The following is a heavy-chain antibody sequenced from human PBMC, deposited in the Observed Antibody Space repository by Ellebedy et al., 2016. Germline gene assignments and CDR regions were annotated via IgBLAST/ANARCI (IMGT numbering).Heavy chain of an antibody. J-gene: IGHJ4*02. CDR1: GGSISSSSYY. D-gene: IGHD6-13*01. CDR2: IYYSGST. CDR3: ARGGGAGRSSLGY. V-gene: IGHV4-39*07. Sequence: SETLSLXCTVSGGSISSSSYYWGWIRQPPGKGLEWIGSIYYSGSTYYNPSLKSRVTISVDTSKNQFSLKLSSVTAADTAVYYCARGGGAGRSSLGYWGQGTLVTVSS.